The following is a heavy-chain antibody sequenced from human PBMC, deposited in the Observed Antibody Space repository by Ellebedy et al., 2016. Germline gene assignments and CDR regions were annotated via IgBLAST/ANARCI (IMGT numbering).Heavy chain of an antibody. Sequence: SETLSLTCTVFGGSVSSDYWNWIRRPPGKGLEWIGIVFHTGTTNYNPSLKSRVTMSVDTSKSQFSLRLTSVTAADTAVYYCAKWNGGWYAFEVWGQGTMVTVSS. J-gene: IGHJ3*01. CDR3: AKWNGGWYAFEV. CDR1: GGSVSSDY. D-gene: IGHD6-19*01. CDR2: VFHTGTT. V-gene: IGHV4-59*02.